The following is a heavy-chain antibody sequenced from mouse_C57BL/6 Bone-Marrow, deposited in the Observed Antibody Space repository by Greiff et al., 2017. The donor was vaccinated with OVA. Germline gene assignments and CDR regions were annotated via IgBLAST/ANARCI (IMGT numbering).Heavy chain of an antibody. CDR2: INPSSGYT. CDR1: GYTFTSYT. Sequence: VQLQESGAELARPGASVKMSCKASGYTFTSYTMHWVKQRPGQGLEWIGYINPSSGYTKYNQKFKDKATLTADKSSSTAYMQLSSLTSEDSAVDDYASAYYSNSHFDYWGQGTTLTVSS. J-gene: IGHJ2*01. CDR3: ASAYYSNSHFDY. D-gene: IGHD2-5*01. V-gene: IGHV1-4*01.